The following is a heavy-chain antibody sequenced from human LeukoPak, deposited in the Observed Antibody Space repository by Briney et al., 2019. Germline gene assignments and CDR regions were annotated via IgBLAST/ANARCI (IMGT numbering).Heavy chain of an antibody. Sequence: SQTLSLTCAVSGGSISSGGYAWSCIRQPPGNGLEWVGYIYHSGSTYYNPSLRSRVTISVDRSKNQFSLKLSSVTAADTAVYYCARGGGEAAAYHLWGQGTLVTVSS. J-gene: IGHJ4*02. CDR3: ARGGGEAAAYHL. D-gene: IGHD6-13*01. V-gene: IGHV4-30-2*01. CDR2: IYHSGST. CDR1: GGSISSGGYA.